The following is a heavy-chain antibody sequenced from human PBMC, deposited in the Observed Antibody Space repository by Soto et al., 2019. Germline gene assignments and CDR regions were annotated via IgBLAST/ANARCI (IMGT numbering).Heavy chain of an antibody. CDR2: ISYDGSNK. D-gene: IGHD3-22*01. CDR1: GFIFRSYA. Sequence: GGSLRLSCGASGFIFRSYAMHWVRQTPGKGLEWVAVISYDGSNKHYADSVKGRFSISRDNAKNMLYLQMDSLSSEDTAVYYCVRSMIIVVRLIGLDYWGQGTLVTVSS. J-gene: IGHJ4*02. V-gene: IGHV3-30-3*01. CDR3: VRSMIIVVRLIGLDY.